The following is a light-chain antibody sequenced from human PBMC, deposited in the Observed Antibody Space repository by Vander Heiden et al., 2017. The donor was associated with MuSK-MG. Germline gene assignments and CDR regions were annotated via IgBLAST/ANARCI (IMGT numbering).Light chain of an antibody. CDR3: AAGDDSLNGHV. CDR2: GNN. J-gene: IGLJ1*01. V-gene: IGLV1-44*01. CDR1: SSNIGSNT. Sequence: GQRVTISCSGSSSNIGSNTVTWYQQLPGTAPKLLIYGNNRRPSGVPDRFSGSKSGTSAALAISGLQAEEEADYYCAAGDDSLNGHVFGTGTKVTVL.